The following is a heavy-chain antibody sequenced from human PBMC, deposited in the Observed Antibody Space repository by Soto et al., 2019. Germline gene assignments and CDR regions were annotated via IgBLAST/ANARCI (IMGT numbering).Heavy chain of an antibody. J-gene: IGHJ5*02. CDR2: IYHTGST. V-gene: IGHV4-4*02. CDR3: ARVVGSSWYRWFDP. Sequence: QVQLQESGPGLVRPSGTLSLTCAVSGGSISSSNWWSWVRQPPGKGLEWIGEIYHTGSTNYNPSLKSPVTISVDKSKNQFSLRLNSVTAADTAVYYCARVVGSSWYRWFDPWGQGTLVTVSS. D-gene: IGHD6-13*01. CDR1: GGSISSSNW.